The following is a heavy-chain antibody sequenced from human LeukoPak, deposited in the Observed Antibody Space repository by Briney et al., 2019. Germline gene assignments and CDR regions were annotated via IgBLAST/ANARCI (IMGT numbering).Heavy chain of an antibody. Sequence: GGSLRLSCAASGFTFSSYVMSWVRQAPGKGLEWVSAAVVSGGNTFYADPVKGRFTISRDNSKSTLYLQMNSLRAEDTAVYYCAKGGKWDVTPFDYWGQGTLVTVSS. CDR2: AVVSGGNT. J-gene: IGHJ4*02. CDR1: GFTFSSYV. D-gene: IGHD1-26*01. CDR3: AKGGKWDVTPFDY. V-gene: IGHV3-23*01.